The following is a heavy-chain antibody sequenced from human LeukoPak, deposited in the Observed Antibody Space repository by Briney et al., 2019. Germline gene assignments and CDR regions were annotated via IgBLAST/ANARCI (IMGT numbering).Heavy chain of an antibody. CDR2: IIPIFGTA. CDR1: GGTFSSYA. D-gene: IGHD3-22*01. V-gene: IGHV1-69*05. CDR3: ARALMIVGYFDN. J-gene: IGHJ4*02. Sequence: SVKVSCKASGGTFSSYAISWVRQAPGQGLEWMGGIIPIFGTANYAQKFQGRVTIATDESTSTAYMELSSLRSEDTAVYYCARALMIVGYFDNWGQGTLVTVSS.